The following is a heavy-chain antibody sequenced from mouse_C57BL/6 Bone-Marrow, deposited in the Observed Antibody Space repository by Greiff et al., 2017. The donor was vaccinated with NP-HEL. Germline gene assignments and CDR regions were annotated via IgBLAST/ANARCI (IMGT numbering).Heavy chain of an antibody. V-gene: IGHV1-76*01. CDR2: IYPGSGNT. Sequence: VQLQQSGAELVRPGASVKLSCKASCYTFTDYYINWVKQRPGQGLEWIARIYPGSGNTYYNEKFKGKATLTAEKSSSTAYMQLSSLTSEDSAVYFCARGGNYFDYWGQGTTLTVSS. CDR1: CYTFTDYY. CDR3: ARGGNYFDY. J-gene: IGHJ2*01.